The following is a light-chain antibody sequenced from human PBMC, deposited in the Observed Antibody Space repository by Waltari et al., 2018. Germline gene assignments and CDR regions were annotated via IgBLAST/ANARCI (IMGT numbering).Light chain of an antibody. J-gene: IGKJ4*01. CDR3: QQGYTAPLT. Sequence: DIQLTQSPSSLSASEGERVTITCRASQNIRSYLNWYQQSPGKAPNLLIYGASSLQSGNPSRFSGSGYGTDFTLTISSLQPEDFTTYYCQQGYTAPLTFGGGTKLEIK. CDR2: GAS. CDR1: QNIRSY. V-gene: IGKV1-39*01.